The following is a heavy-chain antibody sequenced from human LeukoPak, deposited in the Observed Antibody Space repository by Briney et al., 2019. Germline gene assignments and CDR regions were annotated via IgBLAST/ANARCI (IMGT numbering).Heavy chain of an antibody. CDR1: GYSFSGYY. J-gene: IGHJ4*02. CDR2: INPYSGGT. CDR3: ARYPPDDF. Sequence: ASVKVSCTAFGYSFSGYYLNWVRHAPGEGLEWMGLINPYSGGTSYSPTFQGRVTMTRDPSNTTAYLELNNLTPDDTAVYYCARYPPDDFWGQGHLVTVSS. V-gene: IGHV1-2*02.